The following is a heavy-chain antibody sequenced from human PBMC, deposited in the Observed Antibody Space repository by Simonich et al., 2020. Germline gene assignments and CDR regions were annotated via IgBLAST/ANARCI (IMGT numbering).Heavy chain of an antibody. CDR1: GYTFTGYY. D-gene: IGHD3-3*01. V-gene: IGHV1-2*02. Sequence: QVQLVQSGAEVKKPGASVKVSCKASGYTFTGYYMHWVRQAPGQGLELMGWNNPNRVGTNDAQKFQGRVTMTRDTSISTAYMELSRLRSDDTAVYYCARGGVQYYYYYMDVWGKGTTVTVSS. CDR2: NNPNRVGT. J-gene: IGHJ6*03. CDR3: ARGGVQYYYYYMDV.